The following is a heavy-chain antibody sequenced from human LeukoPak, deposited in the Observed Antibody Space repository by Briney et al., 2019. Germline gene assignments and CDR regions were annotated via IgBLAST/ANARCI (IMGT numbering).Heavy chain of an antibody. D-gene: IGHD3-3*01. Sequence: GGSLRLSCAASGFTFSSYSMNWVRQAPGKGLEWVSYITKSSRTIYYADSVKGRFTISRDNAKNSLYLQMNSLRDEDTAVYYCTRDFGWASGRAVWGQGTTVAVSS. CDR3: TRDFGWASGRAV. CDR1: GFTFSSYS. V-gene: IGHV3-48*02. J-gene: IGHJ6*02. CDR2: ITKSSRTI.